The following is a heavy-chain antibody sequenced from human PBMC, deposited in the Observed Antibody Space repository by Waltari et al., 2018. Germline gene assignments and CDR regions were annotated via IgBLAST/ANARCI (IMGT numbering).Heavy chain of an antibody. V-gene: IGHV1-69*06. J-gene: IGHJ6*02. CDR3: ARAIRRMDV. Sequence: QVQLVQSGAEVKKPGSSVKVSCKASGGTFSSYPISWVRQAPGHGLEWRGGIIPRFKTARDEQKFQGRVTMTRDTSTSTVYMELSSLRSEDTAVYYCARAIRRMDVWGQGTTVTVSS. CDR2: IIPRFKTA. CDR1: GGTFSSYP.